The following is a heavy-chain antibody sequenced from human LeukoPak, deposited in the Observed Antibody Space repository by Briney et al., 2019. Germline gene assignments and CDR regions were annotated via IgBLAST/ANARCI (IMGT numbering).Heavy chain of an antibody. CDR3: ARDYYDFWSGYSLPDY. CDR1: GFTVSSNY. D-gene: IGHD3-3*01. V-gene: IGHV3-53*01. Sequence: GGSLRLSCAASGFTVSSNYMSWVRRAPGKGLEWVSVIYSGGSTYYADSVKGRFTISRDNSKNTLYLQMNSLRAEDTAVYYCARDYYDFWSGYSLPDYWGQGTLVTVSS. CDR2: IYSGGST. J-gene: IGHJ4*02.